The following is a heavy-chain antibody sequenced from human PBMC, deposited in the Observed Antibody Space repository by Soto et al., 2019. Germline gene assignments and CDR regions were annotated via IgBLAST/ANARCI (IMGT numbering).Heavy chain of an antibody. CDR2: IYSSGST. CDR3: ARFVRSCSGTTCYTRADV. D-gene: IGHD2-2*02. J-gene: IGHJ6*02. V-gene: IGHV4-61*01. Sequence: PSETLSLTCTVSGGSVSSDTHYWSWIRQPPGKRLEWIGFIYSSGSTNYNPSLKSRVTMSVDTSKNQFSLKLRSVIVADTAVYQCARFVRSCSGTTCYTRADVWGQGTTVTVS. CDR1: GGSVSSDTHY.